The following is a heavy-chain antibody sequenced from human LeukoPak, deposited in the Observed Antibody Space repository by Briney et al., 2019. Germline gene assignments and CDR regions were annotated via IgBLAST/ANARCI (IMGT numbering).Heavy chain of an antibody. D-gene: IGHD5-18*01. V-gene: IGHV4-31*03. Sequence: MPSETLSLTCTVSGGSISSGGYYWSWIRQHPGKGLEWIGYIYYSGSTYYNPSLKSRVTISVDTSKNQFSVKLSSVTAADTAVYYCARSWIHYFDYWGQGTLVTVPS. CDR3: ARSWIHYFDY. J-gene: IGHJ4*02. CDR2: IYYSGST. CDR1: GGSISSGGYY.